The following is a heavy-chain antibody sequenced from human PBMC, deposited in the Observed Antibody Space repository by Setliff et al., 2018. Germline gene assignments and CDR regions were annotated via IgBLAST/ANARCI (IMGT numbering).Heavy chain of an antibody. CDR3: ARASSYGYDF. J-gene: IGHJ4*02. V-gene: IGHV3-11*01. Sequence: TGGSLRLSCAATGFTFDDYGMSWVRQAPGKGLEWVSYISGSVNTIYYADSVKGRFTISRDNAKNSLYLQMNSLRAEDTAVYYCARASSYGYDFWGQGTLVTVSS. CDR2: ISGSVNTI. CDR1: GFTFDDYG. D-gene: IGHD5-18*01.